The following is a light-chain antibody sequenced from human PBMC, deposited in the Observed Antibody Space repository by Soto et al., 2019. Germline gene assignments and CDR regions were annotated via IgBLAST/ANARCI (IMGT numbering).Light chain of an antibody. J-gene: IGLJ2*01. CDR1: SSDVGGYNY. Sequence: QSVLTQPASVSGSPGQSITISCTGTSSDVGGYNYVSWYQQHPDKAPKLIIYDVSNRPSGVSNRFSGSKSGNTASLTISGLQAEDEADYYCSSYTSNKTLVAFGGGTKLTVL. CDR3: SSYTSNKTLVA. CDR2: DVS. V-gene: IGLV2-14*01.